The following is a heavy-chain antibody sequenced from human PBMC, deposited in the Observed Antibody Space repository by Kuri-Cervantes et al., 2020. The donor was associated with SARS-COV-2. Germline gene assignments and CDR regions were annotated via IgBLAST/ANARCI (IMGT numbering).Heavy chain of an antibody. CDR3: TRQEWWFDY. CDR2: IRSKANSYAT. V-gene: IGHV3-73*01. CDR1: GFTFSGSA. Sequence: WGSLSLTCAASGFTFSGSAMHWVRQASGKRLEWVGRIRSKANSYATAYAASVKGRFTISRDDSKNTAYLQMNSLKTEDTAVYYCTRQEWWFDYWGQGTLVTVSS. D-gene: IGHD2-15*01. J-gene: IGHJ4*02.